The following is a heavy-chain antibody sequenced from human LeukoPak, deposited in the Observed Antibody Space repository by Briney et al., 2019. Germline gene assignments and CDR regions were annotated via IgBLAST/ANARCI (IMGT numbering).Heavy chain of an antibody. J-gene: IGHJ4*02. Sequence: GESLKISCKGSGYSFTNYWIGWVRQVPGKGREWMGMIYSGDSDARYSPSFQGQVTISPDTSISTAYLQWSSLKASDTAMYYCARRRDLYSGSYYPFDYWGQGNLVTVSS. CDR1: GYSFTNYW. CDR2: IYSGDSDA. D-gene: IGHD1-26*01. V-gene: IGHV5-51*01. CDR3: ARRRDLYSGSYYPFDY.